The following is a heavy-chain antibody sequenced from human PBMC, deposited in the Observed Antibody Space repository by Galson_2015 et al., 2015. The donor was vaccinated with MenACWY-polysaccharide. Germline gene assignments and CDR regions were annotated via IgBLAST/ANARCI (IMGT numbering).Heavy chain of an antibody. J-gene: IGHJ4*02. V-gene: IGHV3-23*01. D-gene: IGHD2-2*01. CDR3: ARVRYSTGKYQFDY. CDR2: IGGSGSNT. CDR1: GFTFRNYA. Sequence: SLRLSFAASGFTFRNYAMSWVRQAPGKGLEWVSTIGGSGSNTHYADSVKGRFTISRDNSKNTLSLHMNSLRAEDTAVYYCARVRYSTGKYQFDYWGQGTLVAVSS.